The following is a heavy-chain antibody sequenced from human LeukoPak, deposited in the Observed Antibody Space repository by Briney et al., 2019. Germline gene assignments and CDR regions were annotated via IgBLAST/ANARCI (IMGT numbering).Heavy chain of an antibody. Sequence: GGSLRLSCAASGFTFSSYSMNWVRQAPGKGLEWVSSISSSSSYIYYADSVRGRFTISRDNAKNSLYLQMNSLRAEDTAVYYCARAVGYSGFSDYWGQGTLVTVSS. CDR3: ARAVGYSGFSDY. V-gene: IGHV3-21*01. D-gene: IGHD5-12*01. CDR1: GFTFSSYS. J-gene: IGHJ4*02. CDR2: ISSSSSYI.